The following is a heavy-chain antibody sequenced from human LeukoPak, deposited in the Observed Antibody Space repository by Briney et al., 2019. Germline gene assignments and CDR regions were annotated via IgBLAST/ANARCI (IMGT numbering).Heavy chain of an antibody. J-gene: IGHJ3*02. CDR3: ARDRRGHDAFDI. CDR1: GFTFSSYW. V-gene: IGHV3-7*01. Sequence: GGSLRLSCAASGFTFSSYWVSWVRQAPGKGLEWVANIKQDGSEKYYVDSVKGRFTISRDNAKNSLYLQMNSLRAEDTAVYYCARDRRGHDAFDIWGQGTMVTVSS. CDR2: IKQDGSEK.